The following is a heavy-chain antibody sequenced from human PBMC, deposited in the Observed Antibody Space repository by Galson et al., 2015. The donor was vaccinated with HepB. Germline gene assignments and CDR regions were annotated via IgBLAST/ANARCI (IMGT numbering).Heavy chain of an antibody. CDR3: ARGGIAARLDFDY. D-gene: IGHD6-6*01. V-gene: IGHV3-33*01. CDR2: IWYDGSNK. CDR1: GFTFSSYG. Sequence: SLRLSCAASGFTFSSYGMHWVRQAPGKGLEWVAVIWYDGSNKYYADSVKGRFTISGDNSKSTLCLQMNSLRAEDTAVYYCARGGIAARLDFDYWGQGTLVTVSS. J-gene: IGHJ4*02.